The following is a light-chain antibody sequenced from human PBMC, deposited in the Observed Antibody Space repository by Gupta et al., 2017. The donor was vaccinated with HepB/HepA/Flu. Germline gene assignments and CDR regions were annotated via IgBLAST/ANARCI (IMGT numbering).Light chain of an antibody. J-gene: IGKJ1*01. CDR3: QQRYSTLMA. CDR1: QSITNY. CDR2: AAS. V-gene: IGKV1-39*01. Sequence: DIQMTQSPSSLSASVGDRVTITCRASQSITNYLNWYQQKPGKAPKLLIYAASSLQGGVPSRFSGSGSETDFTLTISRLQPEDFATYYCQQRYSTLMAFGQGTKVEIK.